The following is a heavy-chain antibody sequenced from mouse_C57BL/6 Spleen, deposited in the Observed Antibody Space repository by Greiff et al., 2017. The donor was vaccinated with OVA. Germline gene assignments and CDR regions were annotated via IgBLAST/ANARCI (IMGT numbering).Heavy chain of an antibody. CDR1: GFTFSDYY. J-gene: IGHJ1*03. CDR3: ARQDGLRYFDV. V-gene: IGHV5-12*01. D-gene: IGHD2-3*01. CDR2: ISNGGGST. Sequence: EVKLMESGGGLVQPGGSLKLSCAASGFTFSDYYMYWVRQTPEKRLEWVAYISNGGGSTYYPDTVKGRFTIARDNAKNTLYLQMSRLKSEDTAMYYCARQDGLRYFDVWGTGTTVTVSS.